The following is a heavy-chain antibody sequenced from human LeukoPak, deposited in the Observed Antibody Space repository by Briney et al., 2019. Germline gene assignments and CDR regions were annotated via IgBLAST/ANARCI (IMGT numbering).Heavy chain of an antibody. V-gene: IGHV4-59*01. CDR3: ARAVRGVTFSVDY. Sequence: SETLSLTCTVSGGSISSYYWSWLRQPPGKGLEWLGYIYYSGSTNYNPSLKSRVTISVDTSKNQFSLKLSSVTAADTAVYYCARAVRGVTFSVDYWGQGTLVTVSS. J-gene: IGHJ4*02. CDR1: GGSISSYY. CDR2: IYYSGST. D-gene: IGHD3-10*01.